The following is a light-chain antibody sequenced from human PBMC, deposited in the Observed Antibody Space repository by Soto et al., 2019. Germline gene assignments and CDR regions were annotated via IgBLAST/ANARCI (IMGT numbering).Light chain of an antibody. CDR2: GAS. CDR1: QSVSSS. CDR3: QQYNNWPPFT. Sequence: EIVMTQSPGTLSVSAGERATLSCRASQSVSSSLAWYQQKPGQAPRLLIYGASTRATGVPARFSGSGSGAEFTLTISSLRSEDFAVYYCQQYNNWPPFTFGPGTKV. J-gene: IGKJ3*01. V-gene: IGKV3-15*01.